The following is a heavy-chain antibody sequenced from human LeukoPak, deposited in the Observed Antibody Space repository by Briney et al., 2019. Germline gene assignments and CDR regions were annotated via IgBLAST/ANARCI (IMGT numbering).Heavy chain of an antibody. CDR3: AAMGVPAAIVAFDY. J-gene: IGHJ4*02. Sequence: PGGSLRLSCAASGFTFSSYGMHWVRQAPGKGLEWVAVIWYDGSNKYYADSVKGRFTISRDNAKNSLYLQMNSLRAEDTAVYYCAAMGVPAAIVAFDYWGQGTLVTVSS. V-gene: IGHV3-33*03. D-gene: IGHD2-2*02. CDR1: GFTFSSYG. CDR2: IWYDGSNK.